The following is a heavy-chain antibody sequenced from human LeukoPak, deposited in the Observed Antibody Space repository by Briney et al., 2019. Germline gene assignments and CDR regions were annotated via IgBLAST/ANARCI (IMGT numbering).Heavy chain of an antibody. CDR1: GFTFSNAW. V-gene: IGHV3-15*01. D-gene: IGHD3-3*01. J-gene: IGHJ6*02. Sequence: GGSLRLSCAASGFTFSNAWMSWVRQAPGKGLEWVGRIKSKTDGGTTDYAAPVKGRFTISRDDSKNTLYLQMNSLKTEDTAVYYCTTDVSPGGWSGYPYYYYGMDVWGQGTTVTVS. CDR2: IKSKTDGGTT. CDR3: TTDVSPGGWSGYPYYYYGMDV.